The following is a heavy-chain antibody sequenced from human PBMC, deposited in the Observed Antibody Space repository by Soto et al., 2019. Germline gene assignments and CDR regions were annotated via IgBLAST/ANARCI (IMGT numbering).Heavy chain of an antibody. CDR1: GLTVSTNP. V-gene: IGHV3-66*01. CDR2: IYTGGGT. Sequence: EVQLVESGGGLVQPGGSLRLSCAASGLTVSTNPMSWVRQAPGKGLEWVSVIYTGGGTHYADSVKGRVTLSRDNSKKTVNLQMNSLRPEDTAVYYCARDGSGHWGQGTLVTVAA. CDR3: ARDGSGH. J-gene: IGHJ4*02.